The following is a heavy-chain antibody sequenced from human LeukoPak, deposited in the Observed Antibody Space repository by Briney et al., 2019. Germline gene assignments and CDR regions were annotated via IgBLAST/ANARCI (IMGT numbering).Heavy chain of an antibody. J-gene: IGHJ4*02. V-gene: IGHV3-48*01. CDR2: ITGHSSTI. Sequence: PGGSLRLSCAASGFTFSSYSMNWVRQAPGKGLEWVSYITGHSSTIYYADSVKGRFTISRDNSKSTLSLQMNSLRAEDTAIYYCATYRQVLLPFESWGQGTLVTVSS. CDR1: GFTFSSYS. D-gene: IGHD2-8*02. CDR3: ATYRQVLLPFES.